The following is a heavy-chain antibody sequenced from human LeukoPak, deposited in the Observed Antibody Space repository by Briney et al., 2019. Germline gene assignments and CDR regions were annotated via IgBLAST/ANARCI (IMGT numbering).Heavy chain of an antibody. V-gene: IGHV3-23*01. Sequence: GGSLRLSCAASGFTFSSYAMSWVRQAPGKGLEWVSAISGSGGSTYYADSVKGRFTISRDNSKNTLYLQMNSLRAEDTAVYYCASTGGRGYSYGWFYSYYFDYWGQGTLVTVSS. CDR2: ISGSGGST. J-gene: IGHJ4*02. CDR3: ASTGGRGYSYGWFYSYYFDY. CDR1: GFTFSSYA. D-gene: IGHD5-18*01.